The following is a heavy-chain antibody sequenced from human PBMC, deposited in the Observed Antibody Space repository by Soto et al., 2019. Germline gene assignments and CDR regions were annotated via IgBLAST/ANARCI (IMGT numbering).Heavy chain of an antibody. CDR3: ARDSAMITFGGVITQNDAFDI. CDR2: IYYSGST. V-gene: IGHV4-31*03. CDR1: GGSISSGGYY. Sequence: SETLSLTCTVSGGSISSGGYYWSWIRQHPGKGLEWIGYIYYSGSTYYNPSLKSRVTISVDTSKNQFSLKLSSVTAADTAVYYCARDSAMITFGGVITQNDAFDIWGQGTMVTVSS. D-gene: IGHD3-16*02. J-gene: IGHJ3*02.